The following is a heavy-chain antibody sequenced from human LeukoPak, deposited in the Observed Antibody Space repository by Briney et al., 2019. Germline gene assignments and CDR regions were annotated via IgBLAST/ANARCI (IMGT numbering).Heavy chain of an antibody. Sequence: GGSLRLSCAASGFTFSSYAMSWVRQAPGKGLEWVSAISGSGGSTYYADSVKGRFTISRDNSKNTLYLQMNSLRAEDTAVYYCVKENEVDLTSYYFDYWGQGTLVTVSS. CDR3: VKENEVDLTSYYFDY. D-gene: IGHD3-9*01. CDR2: ISGSGGST. CDR1: GFTFSSYA. J-gene: IGHJ4*02. V-gene: IGHV3-23*01.